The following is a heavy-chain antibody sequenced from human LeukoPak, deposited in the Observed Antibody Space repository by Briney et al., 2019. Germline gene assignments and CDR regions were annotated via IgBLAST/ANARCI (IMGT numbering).Heavy chain of an antibody. Sequence: PGGSLRLSCAASGFTFNTYWMTWVRQAPGKGLEWVANIKQDGSEKYYVDSVKGRFTISRDNAKNSLYLQMDSLRAEDTAVYYCAREPPTQTKASCSGGNCLGYFDYCGQGTLATVSS. J-gene: IGHJ4*02. CDR1: GFTFNTYW. CDR3: AREPPTQTKASCSGGNCLGYFDY. D-gene: IGHD2-15*01. V-gene: IGHV3-7*01. CDR2: IKQDGSEK.